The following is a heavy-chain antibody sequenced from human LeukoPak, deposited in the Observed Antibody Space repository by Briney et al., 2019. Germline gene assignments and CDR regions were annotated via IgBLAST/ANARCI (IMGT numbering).Heavy chain of an antibody. J-gene: IGHJ5*02. CDR3: ATSGGGYDGERQWLLYNWFDP. D-gene: IGHD5-12*01. CDR2: INPSGGST. Sequence: ASVKVSCKASGYTFTSYYMHWVRQAPGQGLEWMGIINPSGGSTSYAQKFQGRVTMTEDTSTDTAYMELSSLRSEDTAVYYCATSGGGYDGERQWLLYNWFDPWGQGTLVTVSS. V-gene: IGHV1-46*01. CDR1: GYTFTSYY.